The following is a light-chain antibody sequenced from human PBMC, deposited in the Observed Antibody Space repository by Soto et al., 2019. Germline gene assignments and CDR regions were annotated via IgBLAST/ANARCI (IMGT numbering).Light chain of an antibody. Sequence: QSVLTQPPSVSGAPGQRVTISCTGSNSNIGAGYDAHWYQKLPGTAPRLLIYGNSNRPSGVPVRFSGSKSGTSASLAIAGLQTDDEADYFCQSFDSSLTGYVFGTGTKVT. J-gene: IGLJ1*01. CDR1: NSNIGAGYD. CDR2: GNS. V-gene: IGLV1-40*01. CDR3: QSFDSSLTGYV.